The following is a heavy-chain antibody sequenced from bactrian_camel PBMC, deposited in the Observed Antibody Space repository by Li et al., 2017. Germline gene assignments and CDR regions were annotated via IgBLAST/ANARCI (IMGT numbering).Heavy chain of an antibody. CDR2: IYTGSSPQYTGGETT. CDR1: EFSLY. V-gene: IGHV3-2*01. D-gene: IGHD3*01. Sequence: HVQLVESGGGLVQPGTSARLSCVASEFSLYMVWVRQAPGKGLEWVASIYTGSSPQYTGGETTFYADSVKGRFTISQDTASNTVYLQMNSLKPEDTAIYYCAARDDGSCSLNPGWTYRGQGTQVTVS. J-gene: IGHJ4*01. CDR3: AARDDGSCSLNPGWTY.